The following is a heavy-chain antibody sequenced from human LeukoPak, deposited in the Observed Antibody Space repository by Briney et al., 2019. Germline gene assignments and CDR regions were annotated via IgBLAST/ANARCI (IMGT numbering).Heavy chain of an antibody. J-gene: IGHJ4*02. CDR2: INHSGST. Sequence: NPSETLSLTCAVYGGSFSGYYWSWIRQPPGKGLEWIGEINHSGSTNYNPSLKSRVTISVDTSKNQFSLKLTSVTAADTAVYYCATLGEYYDSSGYYHNWGQGTLVTVSS. V-gene: IGHV4-34*01. CDR3: ATLGEYYDSSGYYHN. D-gene: IGHD3-22*01. CDR1: GGSFSGYY.